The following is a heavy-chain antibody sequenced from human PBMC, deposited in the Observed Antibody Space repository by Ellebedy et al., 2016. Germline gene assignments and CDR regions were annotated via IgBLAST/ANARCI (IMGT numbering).Heavy chain of an antibody. Sequence: SETLSLTXTVSGGSISSGDYYWNWIRQPPGKGLEWIGYIYYSGTTDYRSSLKGRVTISADTSKNQFSLMVTSVTVADTAVYYCVRNFDSWGQGILVTVSS. CDR2: IYYSGTT. J-gene: IGHJ4*02. CDR3: VRNFDS. V-gene: IGHV4-30-4*01. CDR1: GGSISSGDYY.